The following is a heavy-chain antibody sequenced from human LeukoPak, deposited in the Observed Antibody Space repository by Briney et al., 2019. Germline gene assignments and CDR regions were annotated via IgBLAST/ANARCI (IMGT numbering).Heavy chain of an antibody. CDR3: AGDHQVRGIYDY. V-gene: IGHV3-30-3*01. D-gene: IGHD3-10*01. CDR1: GFTFSSYA. J-gene: IGHJ4*02. CDR2: ISYDGSNK. Sequence: GRSLRLSCAASGFTFSSYAMHWVRQAPGKGLEWVAVISYDGSNKYYADSVKGRFTISRDNSKNTLYLQMNSLRAEDTAVYYCAGDHQVRGIYDYWGQGTLVTVSS.